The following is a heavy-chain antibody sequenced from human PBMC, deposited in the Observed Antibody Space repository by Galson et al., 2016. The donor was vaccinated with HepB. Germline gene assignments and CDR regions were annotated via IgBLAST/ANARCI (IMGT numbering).Heavy chain of an antibody. CDR3: ARSGTTHGLVLRYYYMDV. D-gene: IGHD1-1*01. CDR2: ISYSGTT. V-gene: IGHV4-39*01. Sequence: SETLSLTCTVSGGSISSTNYFWVWVRQPPGKGLDWIGSISYSGTTNYNPSLRSRVTISADTSKNQASLKLYFVTAADTAVYYCARSGTTHGLVLRYYYMDVWGKGTTVTVSS. J-gene: IGHJ6*03. CDR1: GGSISSTNYF.